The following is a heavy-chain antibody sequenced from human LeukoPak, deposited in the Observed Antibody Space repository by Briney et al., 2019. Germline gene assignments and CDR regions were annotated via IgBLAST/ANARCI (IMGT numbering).Heavy chain of an antibody. V-gene: IGHV3-33*03. Sequence: GGSLRLSCAASGFTFSAYAMYWVRQAPGKGLEWVTVIWYDGSNKYYADSVKGRFTISRHNSKNTVYLQMNNLRAEDTAMYYCARIDTTLSYKLDYWGQGTLVTVSS. CDR1: GFTFSAYA. CDR3: ARIDTTLSYKLDY. J-gene: IGHJ4*02. D-gene: IGHD1-1*01. CDR2: IWYDGSNK.